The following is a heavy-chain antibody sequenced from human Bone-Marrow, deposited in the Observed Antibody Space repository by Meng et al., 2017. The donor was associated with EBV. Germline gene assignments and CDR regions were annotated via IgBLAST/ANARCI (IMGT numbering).Heavy chain of an antibody. CDR1: GGSFSGYY. Sequence: QVQRTKWGAGRLKPSGTLSLPWAVYGGSFSGYYLSLIRQPPGKGLEWIGEINHRGSTNYNPSLKSQVTISVDTFKNQFSLKLSSVTAADTAMYYCARGLVPSGWSPQGYWGQGTLVTVSS. D-gene: IGHD6-19*01. V-gene: IGHV4-34*01. CDR3: ARGLVPSGWSPQGY. CDR2: INHRGST. J-gene: IGHJ4*02.